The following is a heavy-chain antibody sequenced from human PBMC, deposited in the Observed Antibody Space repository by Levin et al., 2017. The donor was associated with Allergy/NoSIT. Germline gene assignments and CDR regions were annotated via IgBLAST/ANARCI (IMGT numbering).Heavy chain of an antibody. CDR1: GYTFTGDY. CDR2: INPNSGAT. CDR3: ARVILLTTVTDGAFDI. D-gene: IGHD4-17*01. Sequence: PRASVKVSCKASGYTFTGDYFHWVRQAPGQVLEWMGWINPNSGATKYSQKFQGRVTLTWDTSITTAYMELSRLRSDDTAVYFCARVILLTTVTDGAFDIWGQGTMVTVSS. J-gene: IGHJ3*02. V-gene: IGHV1-2*02.